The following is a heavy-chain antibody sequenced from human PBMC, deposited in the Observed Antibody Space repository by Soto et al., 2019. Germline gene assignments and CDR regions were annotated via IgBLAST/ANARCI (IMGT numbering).Heavy chain of an antibody. CDR1: GSTADDYA. J-gene: IGHJ6*02. Sequence: GGSRRLSCVMSGSTADDYAMHWVRPAAGRSLEWVSRINWNRGTIGYADAVKGRFTISRDTANKSLYLQMKSLRTDETDLYSCAKERSLWVGQSYRLAMDVWGQGTTVTVSS. CDR2: INWNRGTI. V-gene: IGHV3-9*02. CDR3: AKERSLWVGQSYRLAMDV. D-gene: IGHD3-10*01.